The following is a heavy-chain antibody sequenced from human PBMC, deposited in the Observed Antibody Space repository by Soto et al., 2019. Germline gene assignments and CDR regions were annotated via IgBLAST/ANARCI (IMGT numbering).Heavy chain of an antibody. CDR3: ARDASYYSLWSGYYPSRNGMDV. Sequence: QVQVVESGGGVAQPGRSLRLSCAASGFTFSSFGMHWVRQAPGKGLEWVSLIWYDGSKKSYGDSVKGRFTISRDNSRNTVYLQMNRMRADDTAVYYCARDASYYSLWSGYYPSRNGMDVWGQGTTVTVSS. V-gene: IGHV3-33*01. D-gene: IGHD3-3*01. J-gene: IGHJ6*02. CDR1: GFTFSSFG. CDR2: IWYDGSKK.